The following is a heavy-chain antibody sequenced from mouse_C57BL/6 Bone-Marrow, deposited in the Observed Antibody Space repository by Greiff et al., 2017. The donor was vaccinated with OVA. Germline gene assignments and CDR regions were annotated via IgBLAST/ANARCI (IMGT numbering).Heavy chain of an antibody. CDR2: IDPENGDT. J-gene: IGHJ2*01. CDR1: GFTIKDDY. Sequence: VQLQQSGAELVRPGASVKLSCTASGFTIKDDYMHWVKQRPEQGLEWIGWIDPENGDTEYASKFQGKATITADTSSNTAYLQLSSLTSEDTAVYYCTSYSNFDYWGQGTTLTVSS. CDR3: TSYSNFDY. D-gene: IGHD2-5*01. V-gene: IGHV14-4*01.